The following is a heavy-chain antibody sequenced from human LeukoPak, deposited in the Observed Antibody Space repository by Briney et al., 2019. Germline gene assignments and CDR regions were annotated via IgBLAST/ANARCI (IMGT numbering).Heavy chain of an antibody. CDR2: ISGNSGST. CDR1: GFTFSSYA. J-gene: IGHJ4*02. V-gene: IGHV3-23*01. Sequence: PGGSLRLSCAASGFTFSSYAMSWVRQAPGKGLEWVSSISGNSGSTYYADSVKGRFTISRDNSKNTVYLQMNSLRAEDTAVYYCAKQYDFWSGPDYWGQGTLVTVSS. CDR3: AKQYDFWSGPDY. D-gene: IGHD3-3*01.